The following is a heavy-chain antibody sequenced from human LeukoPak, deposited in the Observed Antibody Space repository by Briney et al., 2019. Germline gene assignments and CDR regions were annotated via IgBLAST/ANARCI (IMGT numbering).Heavy chain of an antibody. CDR1: GFTFSSYS. Sequence: GGSLRLSCAASGFTFSSYSMNWVRQAPGKGLEWVSSISSSSSYIYYADSVKGRFTISRDNAKNSLYLQMNSLRAEDTAVYYCAREGSEPSGYYYYYMDVWGKGTTVTVSS. CDR2: ISSSSSYI. V-gene: IGHV3-21*01. D-gene: IGHD1-14*01. CDR3: AREGSEPSGYYYYYMDV. J-gene: IGHJ6*03.